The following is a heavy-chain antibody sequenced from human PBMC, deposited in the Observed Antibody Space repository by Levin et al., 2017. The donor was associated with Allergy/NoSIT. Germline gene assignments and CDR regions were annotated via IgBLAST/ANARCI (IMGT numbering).Heavy chain of an antibody. D-gene: IGHD3/OR15-3a*01. CDR3: AREAKDGLVATEFYY. CDR1: GYTFTGYY. Sequence: GESLKISCKASGYTFTGYYMHWVRQAPGQGLEWMGWINPNSGGTNYAQKFQGRVTMTRDTSISTAYMELSRLRSDDTAVYYCAREAKDGLVATEFYYWGQGTLVTVSS. CDR2: INPNSGGT. J-gene: IGHJ4*02. V-gene: IGHV1-2*02.